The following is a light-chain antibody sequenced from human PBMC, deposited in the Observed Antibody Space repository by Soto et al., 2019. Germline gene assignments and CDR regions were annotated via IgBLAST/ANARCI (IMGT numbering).Light chain of an antibody. CDR2: GAS. CDR1: QSVSSN. J-gene: IGKJ1*01. CDR3: QQYNNWWT. Sequence: EIVMTQSPATLSVSPGERATLSCRASQSVSSNLAWYQQKPGQAPRLLIYGASTRATGIPARFSGSGSGTEVPFTISSLQSEDFAVYYCQQYNNWWTFGQGTKVEIK. V-gene: IGKV3-15*01.